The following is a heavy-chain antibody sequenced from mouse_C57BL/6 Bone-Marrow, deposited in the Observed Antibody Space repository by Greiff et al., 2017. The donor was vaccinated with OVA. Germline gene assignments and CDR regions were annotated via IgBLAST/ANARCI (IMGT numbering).Heavy chain of an antibody. CDR1: GYTFTSYW. CDR3: ARERGLYDGYPWCAY. J-gene: IGHJ3*01. D-gene: IGHD2-3*01. CDR2: IDPNSGGT. V-gene: IGHV1-72*01. Sequence: QVQLKQPGAELVRPGTSVKLSCKASGYTFTSYWMHWVKQRPGRGLEWIGRIDPNSGGTKYNEKFKSKATLTVDKPSSTAYMQLSSLTSEDSAVYDCARERGLYDGYPWCAYWGQGTLVTVSA.